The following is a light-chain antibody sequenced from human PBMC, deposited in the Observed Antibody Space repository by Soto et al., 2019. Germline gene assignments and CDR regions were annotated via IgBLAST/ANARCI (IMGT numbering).Light chain of an antibody. Sequence: EIVMTQSPATLSVSPGERATLSCRASQSVSSSLAWYQQKPGQAARLLIYGASTRAIGVPARFSGSGSGTDFTLTISSLQSEDFAVYYCQQHNNWPLITFGQGTRLDIK. V-gene: IGKV3-15*01. CDR1: QSVSSS. J-gene: IGKJ5*01. CDR3: QQHNNWPLIT. CDR2: GAS.